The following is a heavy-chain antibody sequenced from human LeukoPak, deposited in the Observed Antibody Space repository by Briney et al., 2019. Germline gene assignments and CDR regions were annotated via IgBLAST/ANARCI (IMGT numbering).Heavy chain of an antibody. CDR2: ITPSGST. D-gene: IGHD3-22*01. CDR3: ASSFYYDSRDY. V-gene: IGHV4-34*01. CDR1: GGSFSGYF. Sequence: SETLSLTCVVYGGSFSGYFWSWIRQPPGKGLEWIGEITPSGSTNNSPSLKSRVSISIDTSKKKLSLRLTSVTAADSAVYYCASSFYYDSRDYWGQGTPVTVSS. J-gene: IGHJ4*02.